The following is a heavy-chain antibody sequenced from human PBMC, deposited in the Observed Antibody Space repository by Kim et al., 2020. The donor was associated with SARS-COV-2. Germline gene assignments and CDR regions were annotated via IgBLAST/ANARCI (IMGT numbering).Heavy chain of an antibody. CDR2: IYYSGST. D-gene: IGHD3-22*01. Sequence: SETLSLTCTVSGGSISSSSYYWGWIRQPPGKGLEWIGSIYYSGSTYYNPSLKSRVTISVDTSKNQFSLKLSSVTAADTAVYYCARRSYDSSGYYSVNFDYWGQGTLVTVSS. CDR3: ARRSYDSSGYYSVNFDY. CDR1: GGSISSSSYY. J-gene: IGHJ4*02. V-gene: IGHV4-39*01.